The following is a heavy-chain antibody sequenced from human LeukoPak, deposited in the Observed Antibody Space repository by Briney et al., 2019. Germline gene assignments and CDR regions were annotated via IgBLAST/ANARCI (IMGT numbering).Heavy chain of an antibody. D-gene: IGHD6-6*01. V-gene: IGHV5-51*01. CDR1: GYTFTAYW. Sequence: GESLKISCKGSGYTFTAYWTAWVRQMPGKGLEWIGMIYPGDSDTRYSPSFQGQVTISADKSITTAYLQWSSLKDSDTAMYYCARSTGLIAARDYWGQGTLVTVSS. CDR3: ARSTGLIAARDY. J-gene: IGHJ4*02. CDR2: IYPGDSDT.